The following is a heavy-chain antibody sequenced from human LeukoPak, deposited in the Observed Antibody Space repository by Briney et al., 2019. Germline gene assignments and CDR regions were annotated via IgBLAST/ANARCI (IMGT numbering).Heavy chain of an antibody. J-gene: IGHJ3*02. CDR2: IRGRSDTT. CDR1: GFTFTMFS. V-gene: IGHV3-48*01. CDR3: ATFSPQYSSSWRGAFDI. D-gene: IGHD6-13*01. Sequence: PGGSLRLSCAASGFTFTMFSMNWLRQAPGKGLEWIAFIRGRSDTTYYADSVQGRFTISRDNAEDSVYLQMNSLRVEDTAVYYCATFSPQYSSSWRGAFDIWGQGTMVTVSS.